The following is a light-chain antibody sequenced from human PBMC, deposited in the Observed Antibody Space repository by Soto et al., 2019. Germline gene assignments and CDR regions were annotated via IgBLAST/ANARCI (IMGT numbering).Light chain of an antibody. CDR1: QSFRGL. CDR2: DAY. CDR3: QQRHMWPIT. Sequence: EILLTQSPGTLSLSPGERATLSFRASQSFRGLLAWYQQKPGQAPRLLIYDAYNRATGIPPRFSGSGSGTDFTLTISSLEPEDSAVYYCQQRHMWPITFGQGTRLEIK. V-gene: IGKV3-11*01. J-gene: IGKJ5*01.